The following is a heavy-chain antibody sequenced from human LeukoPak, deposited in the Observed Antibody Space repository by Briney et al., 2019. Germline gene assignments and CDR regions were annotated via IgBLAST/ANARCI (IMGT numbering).Heavy chain of an antibody. V-gene: IGHV1-18*01. CDR3: ARDDPLSAFDI. J-gene: IGHJ3*02. CDR1: GYTFTNYG. Sequence: ASVKVSCKAPGYTFTNYGISWVRQAPGQGLEWMGWISASYGNTNYAQKLQGRVTMTTDTSTSTAYMELRSLRSDDTAVYYCARDDPLSAFDIWGQGTMVTVSS. CDR2: ISASYGNT.